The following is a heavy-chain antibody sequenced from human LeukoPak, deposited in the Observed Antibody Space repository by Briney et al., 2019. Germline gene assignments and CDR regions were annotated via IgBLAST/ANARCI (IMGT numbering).Heavy chain of an antibody. V-gene: IGHV3-48*03. D-gene: IGHD3-22*01. CDR3: ARWNYDNGAYYLDY. CDR1: GFTFSSYE. Sequence: GGSLRLSCAASGFTFSSYEMNWVRQAPGKGLEWVSYISSSGSTIYYADSVKGRFTISRDNAKNSLYLQMNSLRAEDTAVYYCARWNYDNGAYYLDYWGQGTLVTVSS. J-gene: IGHJ4*02. CDR2: ISSSGSTI.